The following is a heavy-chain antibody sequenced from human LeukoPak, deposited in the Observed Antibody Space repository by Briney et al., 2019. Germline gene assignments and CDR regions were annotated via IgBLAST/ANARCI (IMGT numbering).Heavy chain of an antibody. Sequence: PGGSLRLSCAASGFTFSSYWMHWVRQAPGKGLVWVSRINSDGSSTSYADSGKGRFTISRDNAKNTLYLQMNSLRAEDTAVYYCARDAIPYYDFWSGYYQYYYYYGMDVWGQGTTVTVSS. V-gene: IGHV3-74*01. D-gene: IGHD3-3*01. CDR1: GFTFSSYW. CDR3: ARDAIPYYDFWSGYYQYYYYYGMDV. CDR2: INSDGSST. J-gene: IGHJ6*02.